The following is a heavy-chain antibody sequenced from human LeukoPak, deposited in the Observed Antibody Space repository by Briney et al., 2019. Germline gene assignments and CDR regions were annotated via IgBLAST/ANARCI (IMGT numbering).Heavy chain of an antibody. J-gene: IGHJ4*02. CDR3: AQKTPGTHPFDY. D-gene: IGHD6-13*01. Sequence: GGSLRLSCAASGFTFSSYAMNWVRQAPGKGLEWVSACGTSGDTYYADSVRGRFTISRNNAKNTVYLQMSSLRAEDTAVYYCAQKTPGTHPFDYWGQGTLVTVSS. CDR2: CGTSGDT. CDR1: GFTFSSYA. V-gene: IGHV3-23*01.